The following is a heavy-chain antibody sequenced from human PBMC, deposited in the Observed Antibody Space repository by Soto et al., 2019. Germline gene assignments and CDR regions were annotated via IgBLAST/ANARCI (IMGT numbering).Heavy chain of an antibody. J-gene: IGHJ3*02. V-gene: IGHV5-51*01. D-gene: IGHD6-19*01. CDR2: IYPGDSDT. CDR3: AIPRFSSGWVDAFDI. Sequence: GESLKISCKGSGYSFTSYWIGWVRQMPGKGLEWMGIIYPGDSDTRYSPSFQGQVTISADKSISTAYLQWSSLKASDTAMYYCAIPRFSSGWVDAFDIWGQGTMVTVSS. CDR1: GYSFTSYW.